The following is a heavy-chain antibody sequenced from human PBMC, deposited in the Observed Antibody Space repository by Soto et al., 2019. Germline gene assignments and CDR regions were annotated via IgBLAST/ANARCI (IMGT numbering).Heavy chain of an antibody. CDR1: GYTFTSYD. CDR3: AAAHPSIHYYGSASLDAFDI. Sequence: ASVKVSCKASGYTFTSYDINWVRQATGQGLEWMGWMNPNSGNTGYAQKFQGRVTMTRNTSISTAYMELSSLRSEDTAVYYCAAAHPSIHYYGSASLDAFDIWGQGTMV. J-gene: IGHJ3*02. CDR2: MNPNSGNT. D-gene: IGHD3-10*01. V-gene: IGHV1-8*01.